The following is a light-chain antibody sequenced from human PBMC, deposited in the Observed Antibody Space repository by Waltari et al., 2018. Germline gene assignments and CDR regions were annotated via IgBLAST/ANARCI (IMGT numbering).Light chain of an antibody. V-gene: IGKV3-15*01. CDR1: QSVSSN. J-gene: IGKJ1*01. CDR3: QQYNNWPPWT. CDR2: GAS. Sequence: EIVMTQSPATLSVSPGERATLSCRASQSVSSNLVWYQQKPGQAPRLLIYGASTRATGIPVRFSGSGSGTEFTLTISSLQSEDFAVYYCQQYNNWPPWTFGQGTKVEIK.